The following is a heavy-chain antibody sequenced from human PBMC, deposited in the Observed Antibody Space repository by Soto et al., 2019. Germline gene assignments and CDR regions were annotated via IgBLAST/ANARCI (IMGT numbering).Heavy chain of an antibody. V-gene: IGHV1-3*01. CDR1: GYTFTSYA. CDR2: INAGNGNT. D-gene: IGHD3-22*01. CDR3: AREGHYYDSSGYSDAFDI. J-gene: IGHJ3*02. Sequence: GASVKVSCKASGYTFTSYAMHWVRQAPGQRLEWMGWINAGNGNTKYSQKFQGRVTITRDTSASTAYMELSSLRSEDTAVYYCAREGHYYDSSGYSDAFDIWGQGTMVTVSS.